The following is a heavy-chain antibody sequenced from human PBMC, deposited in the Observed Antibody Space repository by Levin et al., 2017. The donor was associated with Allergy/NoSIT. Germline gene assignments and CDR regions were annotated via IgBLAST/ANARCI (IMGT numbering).Heavy chain of an antibody. V-gene: IGHV3-23*01. CDR2: ISGSGGST. J-gene: IGHJ6*02. CDR3: AKSRQQLVYDGMDV. Sequence: GGSLRLSCAASGFTFSTYAMSWVRQAPGKGLEWVSGISGSGGSTYYADSVKGRFTISRDNSKNTLYLQMNSLRAEDTAVYYCAKSRQQLVYDGMDVWGQGTTVTVSS. D-gene: IGHD6-13*01. CDR1: GFTFSTYA.